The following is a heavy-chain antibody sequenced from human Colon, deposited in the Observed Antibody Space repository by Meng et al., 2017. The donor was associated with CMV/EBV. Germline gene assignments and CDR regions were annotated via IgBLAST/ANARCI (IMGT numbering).Heavy chain of an antibody. V-gene: IGHV3-11*04. CDR1: GFTFSGYY. D-gene: IGHD3-3*01. Sequence: GGSLRLSCAASGFTFSGYYMSWIRQAPGKGLEWVSYISSSGSTIYYADSVKGRFTISRDNAKNSLYLQMNSLRAEDTAVYYCASHITIFGVPYPNSWFDPWGQGTLVTVSS. CDR2: ISSSGSTI. CDR3: ASHITIFGVPYPNSWFDP. J-gene: IGHJ5*02.